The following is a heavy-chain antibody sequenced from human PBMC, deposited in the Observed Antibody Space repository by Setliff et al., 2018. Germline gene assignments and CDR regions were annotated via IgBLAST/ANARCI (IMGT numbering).Heavy chain of an antibody. D-gene: IGHD6-13*01. CDR3: ARAPIAAAGISMDV. V-gene: IGHV1-18*01. CDR2: ISAYNGNT. J-gene: IGHJ6*03. Sequence: PSVKVSCKASGYTFTSYGISWVRQAPGQGLEWMGWISAYNGNTNYAQKLQGRVTMTRNTSISTAYMELSSLRSEDSAVYYCARAPIAAAGISMDVWGKGTTVTVSS. CDR1: GYTFTSYG.